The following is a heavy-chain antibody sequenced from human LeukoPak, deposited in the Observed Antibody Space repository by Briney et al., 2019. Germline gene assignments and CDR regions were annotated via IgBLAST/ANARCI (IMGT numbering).Heavy chain of an antibody. V-gene: IGHV4-59*08. CDR1: GGSISSYY. CDR3: ARQAYDSSGPLYYYYGMDV. J-gene: IGHJ6*02. Sequence: SETLSLTCTVSGGSISSYYWSWIRQPPGKGLEWIGYIYYSGSTNYNPSLKSRVTISVDTSKNQFSLKLGSVTAADTAVYYCARQAYDSSGPLYYYYGMDVWGQGTTVTVSS. CDR2: IYYSGST. D-gene: IGHD3-22*01.